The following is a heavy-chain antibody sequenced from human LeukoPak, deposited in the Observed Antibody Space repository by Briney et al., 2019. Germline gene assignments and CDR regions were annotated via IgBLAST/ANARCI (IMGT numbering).Heavy chain of an antibody. V-gene: IGHV1-69*13. CDR1: GGTFSSYA. J-gene: IGHJ4*02. CDR3: ARGLVGDDFWSGLPSTFDY. CDR2: IIPIFGTA. D-gene: IGHD3-3*01. Sequence: GASVKVSCKASGGTFSSYAISWVRQAPGQGLEWMGGIIPIFGTANYAQKFQGRVTITADESTSTAYMELSSLRSEDTAVYYCARGLVGDDFWSGLPSTFDYWGQGTLVTVSS.